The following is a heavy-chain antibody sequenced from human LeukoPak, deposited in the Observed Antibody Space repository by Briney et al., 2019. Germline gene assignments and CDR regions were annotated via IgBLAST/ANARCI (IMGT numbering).Heavy chain of an antibody. J-gene: IGHJ4*02. D-gene: IGHD3-3*01. V-gene: IGHV1-69*04. CDR2: IIPILGIA. Sequence: SVKVSCKASGGTFSSYAISWVRQAPGQGLEWMGRIIPILGIANYAQKFQGRVTITADKSTSTAYMELSSLRSEDTAVYYCARDPNPITIFGVVRPTRTGGQGPLVTVS. CDR1: GGTFSSYA. CDR3: ARDPNPITIFGVVRPTRT.